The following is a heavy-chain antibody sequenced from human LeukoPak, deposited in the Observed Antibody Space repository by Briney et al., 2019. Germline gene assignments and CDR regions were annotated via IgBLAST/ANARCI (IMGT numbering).Heavy chain of an antibody. Sequence: PGGSLRLSCAASGFTFSSHSMNWVRQAPGKGLEWVSSISSSSSYIYYADSVKGRFTISRDNAKNSLYLQMNSLRAEDTAVYYCARRGKVRGRDWFDPWGQGTLVTVSS. J-gene: IGHJ5*02. V-gene: IGHV3-21*01. CDR3: ARRGKVRGRDWFDP. D-gene: IGHD3-10*01. CDR2: ISSSSSYI. CDR1: GFTFSSHS.